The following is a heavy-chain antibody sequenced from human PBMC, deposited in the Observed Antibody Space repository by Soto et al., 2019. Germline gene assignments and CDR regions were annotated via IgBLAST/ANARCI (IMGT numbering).Heavy chain of an antibody. CDR1: GFTFNNYW. CDR3: TREMPYYFYIMDV. D-gene: IGHD2-2*01. CDR2: INSDGSTT. Sequence: GGSLRLSCAASGFTFNNYWMHWVRQVPGKGLLWVSRINSDGSTTVYADPVKGRFTISRDNARNTLYLQMNSLRAEDTAMYYCTREMPYYFYIMDVWGQGTTVTVSS. J-gene: IGHJ6*02. V-gene: IGHV3-74*01.